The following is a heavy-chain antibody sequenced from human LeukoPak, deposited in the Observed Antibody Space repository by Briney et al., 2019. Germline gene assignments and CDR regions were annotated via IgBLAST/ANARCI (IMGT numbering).Heavy chain of an antibody. J-gene: IGHJ4*02. V-gene: IGHV4-4*07. CDR1: GGSISDHY. D-gene: IGHD4-17*01. CDR2: IYFSGST. Sequence: SETLSLTCTVSGGSISDHYWSWVRQPAGKGLEWIGRIYFSGSTNYNPSLKSRVTMSVDTSKNQFSLKLTSVTAADTAVYYCVRHYYGDYYFDYWGQGTLVTVSS. CDR3: VRHYYGDYYFDY.